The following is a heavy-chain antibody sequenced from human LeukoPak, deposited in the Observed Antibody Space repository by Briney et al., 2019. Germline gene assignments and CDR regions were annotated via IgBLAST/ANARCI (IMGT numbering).Heavy chain of an antibody. CDR2: ISSSGSTI. D-gene: IGHD3-22*01. Sequence: PGGSLRLSCAASGFTLSTYAMSRVRQTPGKGLEWVSYISSSGSTIYYADSVKGRFTISRDNAKNSLYLQMNSLRAEDTAVYYCARDQRGENYYDSSGYYSSFDYWGQGTLVTVSS. J-gene: IGHJ4*02. CDR3: ARDQRGENYYDSSGYYSSFDY. V-gene: IGHV3-48*04. CDR1: GFTLSTYA.